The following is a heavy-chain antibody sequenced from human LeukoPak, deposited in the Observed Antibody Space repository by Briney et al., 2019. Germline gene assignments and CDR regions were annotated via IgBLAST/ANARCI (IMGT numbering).Heavy chain of an antibody. CDR2: ISDSSTTI. CDR1: GFTFSSYN. CDR3: ALHYYDSSGYYFSPPFDY. D-gene: IGHD3-22*01. V-gene: IGHV3-48*01. Sequence: PGGSLRLSCAASGFTFSSYNMNWVRQAPGKGLEWVSYISDSSTTIYYADSVKGRFTISRDNAKNSLYLQMNSLRAEDTAVYYCALHYYDSSGYYFSPPFDYWGQGTLVTVSS. J-gene: IGHJ4*02.